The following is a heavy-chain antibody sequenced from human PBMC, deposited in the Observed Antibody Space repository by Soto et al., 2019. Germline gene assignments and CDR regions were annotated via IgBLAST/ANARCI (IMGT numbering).Heavy chain of an antibody. D-gene: IGHD3-22*01. CDR2: INQSGNT. CDR1: GGSFSGYY. V-gene: IGHV4-34*01. J-gene: IGHJ3*02. Sequence: QVQLQQWGAGLLKPSETLSLTCAVSGGSFSGYYWSWIRQHPGKGLAWIGEINQSGNTNYNPSLKSRVTISVHTSKNQFSLKLSSVTAADTAVYYCARGSYDSSGYYYVMGAFDIWGQGTMVTVSS. CDR3: ARGSYDSSGYYYVMGAFDI.